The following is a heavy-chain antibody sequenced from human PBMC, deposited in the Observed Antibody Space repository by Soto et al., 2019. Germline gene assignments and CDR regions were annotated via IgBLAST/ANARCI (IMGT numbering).Heavy chain of an antibody. V-gene: IGHV1-8*01. CDR1: GYTFTSYD. Sequence: QVQLVQSGAEVKKPGASVKVSCKASGYTFTSYDINWVRQATGQGLEWMGWMNPNSGNTGDAQKFQGRVTMTRNTSIITAYMELSSPRSEDTAVYYRARVNLLQLEVEALDYWGQGTLVTVSS. CDR3: ARVNLLQLEVEALDY. D-gene: IGHD5-12*01. CDR2: MNPNSGNT. J-gene: IGHJ4*02.